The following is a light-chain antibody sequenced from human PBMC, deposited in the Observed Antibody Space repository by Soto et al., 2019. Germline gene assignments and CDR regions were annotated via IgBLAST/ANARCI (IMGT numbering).Light chain of an antibody. CDR1: QGISSY. V-gene: IGKV1D-8*02. CDR3: QQYNSYPYT. CDR2: DAS. Sequence: IRVTQYPSSLSASTGDRVAISCRMSQGISSYLAWYQQKPGKAPDLLISDASTLESGVPSRFSGSGSGTEFTLTISGLQPDDFATYYCQQYNSYPYTFCPGTKVDIK. J-gene: IGKJ3*01.